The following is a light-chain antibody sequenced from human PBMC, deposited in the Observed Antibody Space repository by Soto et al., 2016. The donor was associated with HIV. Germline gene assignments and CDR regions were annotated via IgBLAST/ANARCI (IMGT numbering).Light chain of an antibody. V-gene: IGKV1-39*01. CDR2: EAS. J-gene: IGKJ2*01. CDR3: QQYNSYYT. Sequence: DIQMTQSPSSLSASVEDRVTITCRASQSIGRFLNWYQQISGKPPNLLIYEASILQSGVPSRFSGSGSGTDFTLIIDSLQPEDFATYYCQQYNSYYTFGLGDQAGDQT. CDR1: QSIGRF.